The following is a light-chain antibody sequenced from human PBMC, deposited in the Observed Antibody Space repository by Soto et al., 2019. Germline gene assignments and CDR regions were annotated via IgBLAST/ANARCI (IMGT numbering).Light chain of an antibody. CDR3: QQRSSWPLT. J-gene: IGKJ4*01. V-gene: IGKV3-11*01. CDR1: QSVSSS. Sequence: EIVLTQSPATLSLSPGETGTLSCRASQSVSSSLAWYQQKPGQTPRLLIYDASNRATGIPARFSGSGSGTDFTLTVSSLEPEDFAVYYCQQRSSWPLTFGGGTKVEIK. CDR2: DAS.